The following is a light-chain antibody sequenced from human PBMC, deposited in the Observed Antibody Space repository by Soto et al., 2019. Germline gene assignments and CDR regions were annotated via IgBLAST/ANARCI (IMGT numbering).Light chain of an antibody. J-gene: IGKJ5*01. CDR3: QHYNSWPRIA. CDR1: QSASTS. CDR2: GAS. V-gene: IGKV3-15*01. Sequence: EIVLTQSPVTLSVSPGERATLFCRASQSASTSLAWYQHKPGQAPRLLIYGASTRATAIPARFSGSGSGTEFTLTINSLESEDFAVYYCQHYNSWPRIAFGQGTRLEIK.